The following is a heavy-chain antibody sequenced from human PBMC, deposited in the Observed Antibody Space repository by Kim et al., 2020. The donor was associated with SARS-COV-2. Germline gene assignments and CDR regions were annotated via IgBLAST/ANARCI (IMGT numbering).Heavy chain of an antibody. CDR1: GASVSDTTYY. Sequence: SETLSLTCTVSGASVSDTTYYWSWIRQPPGKTLEWIGYIYKSESTSYNPSLGGRAAISLDASKNQFSLELKSVTAADTAVYFCTMEALRAPTFYGMDVWGQGTTVYVSS. CDR3: TMEALRAPTFYGMDV. D-gene: IGHD3-3*01. CDR2: IYKSEST. V-gene: IGHV4-61*01. J-gene: IGHJ6*02.